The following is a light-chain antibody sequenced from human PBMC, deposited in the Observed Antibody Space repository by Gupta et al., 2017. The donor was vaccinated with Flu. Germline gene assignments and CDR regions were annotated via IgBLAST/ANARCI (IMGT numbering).Light chain of an antibody. Sequence: PSSLSASLGDRVTITCRASHSIKNYLNWYQQKAGRAPKLLIFAASTLQGGVPSRFSGSGSGTEFTLTITKLQPEDFATYFCQQSDSAPNTFGQGTIIEIK. CDR3: QQSDSAPNT. J-gene: IGKJ2*01. V-gene: IGKV1-39*01. CDR1: HSIKNY. CDR2: AAS.